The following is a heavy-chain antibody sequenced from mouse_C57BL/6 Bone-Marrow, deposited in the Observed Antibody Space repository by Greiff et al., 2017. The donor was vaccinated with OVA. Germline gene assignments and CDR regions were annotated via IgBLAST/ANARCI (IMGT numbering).Heavy chain of an antibody. D-gene: IGHD4-1*01. Sequence: EVQLQQSGAELVRPGASVKLSCTASGFNIKDDYMHWVKQRPEQGLEWIGWIDPENGDTEYASKFQGKATITAATSSNTAYLQLSSLTSEDTAVYYCTTPNCYAMDYWGQGTSVTVSS. J-gene: IGHJ4*01. V-gene: IGHV14-4*01. CDR3: TTPNCYAMDY. CDR1: GFNIKDDY. CDR2: IDPENGDT.